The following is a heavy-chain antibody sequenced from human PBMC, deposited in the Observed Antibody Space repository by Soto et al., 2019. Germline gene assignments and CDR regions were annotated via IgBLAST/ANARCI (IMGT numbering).Heavy chain of an antibody. J-gene: IGHJ4*02. CDR1: VFTFSTYA. CDR2: ISVSGGST. Sequence: GGSLRLSCAASVFTFSTYAMSWVRQAPGKGLEWVSGISVSGGSTYYADTVKGRFTISRDNSKNTLYLQMNSLRTEDTAVYYCAKDYSSSLENFDYWGQGTLVTVSS. V-gene: IGHV3-23*01. D-gene: IGHD6-6*01. CDR3: AKDYSSSLENFDY.